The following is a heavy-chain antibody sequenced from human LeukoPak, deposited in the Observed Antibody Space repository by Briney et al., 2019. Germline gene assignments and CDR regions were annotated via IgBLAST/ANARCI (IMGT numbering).Heavy chain of an antibody. CDR2: INPNAGGT. Sequence: ASVKVSCKASGYTFTGYYIHWVRQAPGQGLEWMGWINPNAGGTYYAQKFQGRVTWTSDTSITTAYMELSSLRSDDTAVYFCARGGMDYGGNSVFVLWGQGTLVTVSS. CDR1: GYTFTGYY. J-gene: IGHJ4*02. V-gene: IGHV1-2*02. CDR3: ARGGMDYGGNSVFVL. D-gene: IGHD4-23*01.